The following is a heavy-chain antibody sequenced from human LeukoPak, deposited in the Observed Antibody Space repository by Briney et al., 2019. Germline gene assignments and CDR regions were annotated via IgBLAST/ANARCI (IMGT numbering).Heavy chain of an antibody. V-gene: IGHV4-59*01. D-gene: IGHD6-19*01. CDR1: GGSISSYY. CDR3: ARVGSWYSSGWYYFDY. CDR2: IYYSGST. Sequence: PSETLSLTCTVSGGSISSYYWSWIRQPPGKGLEWIGYIYYSGSTNYNPSLKSRVTISVDTSKNQFSLNLSSVNAADTAVYYCARVGSWYSSGWYYFDYWGQGTLVTVSS. J-gene: IGHJ4*02.